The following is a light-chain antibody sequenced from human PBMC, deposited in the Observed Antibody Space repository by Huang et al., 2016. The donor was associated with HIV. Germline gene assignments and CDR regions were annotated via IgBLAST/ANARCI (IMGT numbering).Light chain of an antibody. Sequence: IILTQSPATLSVSPGEGATLSCRASQSIGTNFSWYQQGPGQAPRLLVYGASTRATGVPVRFSGRGSGTKFNLTLSSLQSEDFATYYCQHYSNWPPLTFGGGTKVDI. CDR3: QHYSNWPPLT. CDR2: GAS. V-gene: IGKV3-15*01. J-gene: IGKJ4*01. CDR1: QSIGTN.